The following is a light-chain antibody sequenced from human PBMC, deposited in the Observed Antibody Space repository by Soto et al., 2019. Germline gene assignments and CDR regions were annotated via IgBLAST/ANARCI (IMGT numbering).Light chain of an antibody. Sequence: SALTQPPSASGSPGQSVAISCTGTSSDVGGYNYVSWYQQHPGKAPKLMIYEVSKRPSGVPDRFSGSKSGNTASLTVSGLQAEDEAHYYCSSYAGSRVFGGGTKLTVL. V-gene: IGLV2-8*01. CDR3: SSYAGSRV. CDR1: SSDVGGYNY. J-gene: IGLJ3*02. CDR2: EVS.